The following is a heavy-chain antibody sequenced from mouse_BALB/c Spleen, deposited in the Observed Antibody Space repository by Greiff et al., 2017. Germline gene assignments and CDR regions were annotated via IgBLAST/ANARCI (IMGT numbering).Heavy chain of an antibody. D-gene: IGHD2-12*01. Sequence: EVKLVESGGGLVKPGGSLKLSCAASGFTFSSYAMSWVRQTPEKRLEWVASISSGGSTYYPDSVKGRFTISRDNARNILYLQMSSLRSEDTAMYYCARGRYDDAMDYWGQGTSVTVSS. J-gene: IGHJ4*01. CDR2: ISSGGST. V-gene: IGHV5-6-5*01. CDR3: ARGRYDDAMDY. CDR1: GFTFSSYA.